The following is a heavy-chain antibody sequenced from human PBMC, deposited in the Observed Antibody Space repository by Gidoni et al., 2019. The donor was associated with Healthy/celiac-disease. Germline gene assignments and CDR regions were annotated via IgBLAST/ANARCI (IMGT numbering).Heavy chain of an antibody. CDR2: INPSGGST. D-gene: IGHD6-13*01. V-gene: IGHV1-46*01. Sequence: QVQLVQSGAEVKKPGASVKVSCKASGYPFTSYYMHWVPQAPGQGLEWMGIINPSGGSTSYAQKCQGRVTMTRDTSTSTVYMELSSLRSEDTAVYYCARFVSSWDYYGMDVWGQGTTVTVSS. CDR3: ARFVSSWDYYGMDV. CDR1: GYPFTSYY. J-gene: IGHJ6*02.